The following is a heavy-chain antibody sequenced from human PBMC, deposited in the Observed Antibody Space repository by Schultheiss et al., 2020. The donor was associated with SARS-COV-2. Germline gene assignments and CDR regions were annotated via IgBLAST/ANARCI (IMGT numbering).Heavy chain of an antibody. CDR1: GYTFTSYG. J-gene: IGHJ6*02. D-gene: IGHD2-2*01. V-gene: IGHV1-69*06. Sequence: SVKVSCKASGYTFTSYGISWVRQAPGQGLEWMGGIIPIFGTANYAQKFQGRVTITADKSTSTAYMELSSLRSEDTAVYYCARDTMDCSSTSCSRLPGMDVWGQGTTVTVSS. CDR3: ARDTMDCSSTSCSRLPGMDV. CDR2: IIPIFGTA.